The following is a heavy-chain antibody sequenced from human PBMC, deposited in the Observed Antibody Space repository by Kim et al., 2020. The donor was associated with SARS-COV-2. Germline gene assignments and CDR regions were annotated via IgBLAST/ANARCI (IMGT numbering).Heavy chain of an antibody. D-gene: IGHD6-19*01. CDR2: INPNSGGT. CDR1: GYTFTGYY. CDR3: ARGNRGWYVLFDY. V-gene: IGHV1-2*06. J-gene: IGHJ4*02. Sequence: ASVKVSCKASGYTFTGYYMHWVRQAPGQGLEWMGRINPNSGGTNYAQKFQGRVTMTRDTSISTAYMELSRLRSDDTAVYYCARGNRGWYVLFDYWGQGTLVTVSS.